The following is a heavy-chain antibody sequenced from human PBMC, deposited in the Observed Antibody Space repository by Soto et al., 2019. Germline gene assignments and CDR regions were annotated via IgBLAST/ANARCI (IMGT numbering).Heavy chain of an antibody. CDR1: GGSISSYY. V-gene: IGHV4-59*08. D-gene: IGHD5-12*01. CDR3: ARTKVFGEDSGLIFDY. J-gene: IGHJ4*02. CDR2: IYYSGST. Sequence: PSETLSLTCTVSGGSISSYYWSWIRQPPGKGLEWIGYIYYSGSTNYNPSLKSRVTISVDTSKNQFSLKLSSVTAADTAVYYCARTKVFGEDSGLIFDYWGQGTLVTVSS.